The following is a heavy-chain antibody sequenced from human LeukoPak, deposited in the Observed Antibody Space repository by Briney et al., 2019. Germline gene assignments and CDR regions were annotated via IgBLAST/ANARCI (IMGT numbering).Heavy chain of an antibody. CDR3: ARVEYSSGWYEYFQH. CDR2: INWNGGST. CDR1: GFTFDDYG. J-gene: IGHJ1*01. D-gene: IGHD6-19*01. Sequence: PAGSLRLSCAASGFTFDDYGMSWVRQAPGKGLEWVSGINWNGGSTGYADSVKGRSTISRDNAKSSLYLQMNSLRAEDTALYYCARVEYSSGWYEYFQHWGQGTLVTVSS. V-gene: IGHV3-20*04.